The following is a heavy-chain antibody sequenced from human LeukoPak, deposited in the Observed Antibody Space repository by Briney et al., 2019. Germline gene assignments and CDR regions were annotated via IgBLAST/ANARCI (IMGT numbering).Heavy chain of an antibody. J-gene: IGHJ6*03. CDR1: GYSFISYW. V-gene: IGHV5-51*01. CDR3: ARHTLHQGSYYMDV. Sequence: GESLKTSCEGSGYSFISYWIGWVRQMPGKGLEWMGIIYPGDSDTRYSPSFQGQVTISADKSISTAYLQWSSLKASDTAMYYCARHTLHQGSYYMDVWGKGTTVTVSS. CDR2: IYPGDSDT.